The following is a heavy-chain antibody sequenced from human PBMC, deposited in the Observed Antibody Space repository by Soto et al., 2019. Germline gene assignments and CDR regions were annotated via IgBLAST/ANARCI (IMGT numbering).Heavy chain of an antibody. Sequence: SETLSLTCAVYGGSFRGYYWSWVRQPPGRGLEWIGEINHSRSAKYNPSLKSRVTISVDTSKDQFSLKLSSVTAADTAMYYCVRGVAARPARLGMDLWGPGTTVTVS. CDR3: VRGVAARPARLGMDL. CDR1: GGSFRGYY. V-gene: IGHV4-34*01. D-gene: IGHD6-6*01. J-gene: IGHJ6*02. CDR2: INHSRSA.